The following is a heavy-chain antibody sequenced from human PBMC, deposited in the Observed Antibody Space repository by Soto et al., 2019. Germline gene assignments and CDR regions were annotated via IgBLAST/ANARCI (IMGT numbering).Heavy chain of an antibody. D-gene: IGHD6-19*01. CDR3: ARRSIAVAGPNFDY. V-gene: IGHV4-39*01. Sequence: SETLSLTCTVSGGSISSSSYYWGWIRQPPGKGLEWIGSIYYSGSTYYNPSLKSRVTISVDTSKNQFSLKLSSVTAADTAVYYCARRSIAVAGPNFDYWGQGTLVTVS. J-gene: IGHJ4*02. CDR1: GGSISSSSYY. CDR2: IYYSGST.